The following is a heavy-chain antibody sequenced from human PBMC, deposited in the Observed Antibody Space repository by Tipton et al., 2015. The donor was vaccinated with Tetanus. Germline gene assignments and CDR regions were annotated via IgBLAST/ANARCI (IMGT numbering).Heavy chain of an antibody. D-gene: IGHD3-22*01. CDR3: AREYCDNTACWRYFDY. Sequence: QLVQSGAEVKKPGASVNVSCKASGYTFTSTYMHWVRQAPGQGLEWVGMITPRIADTTYAQKFQGRLTMTRDTSTSTVYMELSSLRSDATSIYFCAREYCDNTACWRYFDYWGPGTLVTVSS. V-gene: IGHV1-46*01. J-gene: IGHJ4*02. CDR1: GYTFTSTY. CDR2: ITPRIADT.